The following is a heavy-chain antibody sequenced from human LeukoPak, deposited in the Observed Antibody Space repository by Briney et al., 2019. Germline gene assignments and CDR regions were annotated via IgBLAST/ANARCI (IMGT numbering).Heavy chain of an antibody. CDR1: GYTFTGYY. J-gene: IGHJ4*02. CDR3: ARVICSGGSCYFDY. V-gene: IGHV1-2*04. Sequence: GASVKVSCKASGYTFTGYYMHWVRQAPGQGLEWMGWINPNSGGTNYAQKFQGWVTMTRDTSISTAYMELSRLRSDDTAVYYCARVICSGGSCYFDYWGQGTLVTVSS. D-gene: IGHD2-15*01. CDR2: INPNSGGT.